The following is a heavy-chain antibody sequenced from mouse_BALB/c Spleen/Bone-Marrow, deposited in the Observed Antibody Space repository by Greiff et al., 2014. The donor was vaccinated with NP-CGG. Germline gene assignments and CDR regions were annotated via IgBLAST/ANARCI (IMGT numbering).Heavy chain of an antibody. CDR3: ARCLTGTSALDF. V-gene: IGHV1-54*01. CDR1: GEDITNYL. D-gene: IGHD4-1*01. J-gene: IGHJ4*01. CDR2: INPESGGT. Sequence: QKKKGKERGRRGKEEKGEGKEKGEDITNYLIEWVKRRPGQGLEWIGVINPESGGTNYNEKFRGKATLTADKSSSTAYMQLSSLTSDDSAVYFCARCLTGTSALDFWGQGTSVTVSS.